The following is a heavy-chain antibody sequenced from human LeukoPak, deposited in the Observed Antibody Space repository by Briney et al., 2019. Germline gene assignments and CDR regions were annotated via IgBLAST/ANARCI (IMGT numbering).Heavy chain of an antibody. J-gene: IGHJ4*02. CDR2: ISGRSSTI. CDR1: AFTFSDYS. Sequence: LPGGSLRLSCAASAFTFSDYSMNWVRQAPGEGLEWLSYISGRSSTIYYADSVKGRFTISRDNAKNSLYLQMNSLRAEDTAVYYCARDRIKSGSYYFDYWGQGTLVTVSS. CDR3: ARDRIKSGSYYFDY. D-gene: IGHD1-26*01. V-gene: IGHV3-48*01.